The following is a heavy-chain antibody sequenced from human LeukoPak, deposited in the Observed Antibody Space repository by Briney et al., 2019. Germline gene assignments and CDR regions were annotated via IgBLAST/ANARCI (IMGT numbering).Heavy chain of an antibody. D-gene: IGHD3-10*01. V-gene: IGHV1-69*04. CDR3: ARVIHYYGSGRERYYGMDV. Sequence: ASVKVSCKASGGTFGSYAISWVRQAPGQGLEWMGRIIPIFGIANYAQKFQGRVTITADKSTSTAYMELSSLRSEDTAVYYCARVIHYYGSGRERYYGMDVWGQGTTVTVSS. J-gene: IGHJ6*02. CDR1: GGTFGSYA. CDR2: IIPIFGIA.